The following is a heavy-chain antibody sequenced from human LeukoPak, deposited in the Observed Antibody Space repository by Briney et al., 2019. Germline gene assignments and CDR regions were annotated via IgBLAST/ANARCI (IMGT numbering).Heavy chain of an antibody. CDR1: GYSISSNYY. Sequence: SETLSLTCSVSGYSISSNYYWGWIRQAPGKGLEWIGIINHSGSTNYNPSLKSRVTISPDTSKNQFSLKLSSVTAADTAEYYCARVGDTSGYYQHFDYWGQGTLVTVSS. D-gene: IGHD3-22*01. CDR3: ARVGDTSGYYQHFDY. V-gene: IGHV4-38-2*02. J-gene: IGHJ4*01. CDR2: INHSGST.